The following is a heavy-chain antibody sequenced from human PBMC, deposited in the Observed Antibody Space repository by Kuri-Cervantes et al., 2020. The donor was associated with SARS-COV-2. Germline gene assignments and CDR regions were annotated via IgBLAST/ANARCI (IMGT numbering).Heavy chain of an antibody. V-gene: IGHV4-34*01. CDR3: ARVCSGGSCYRY. J-gene: IGHJ4*02. CDR1: GGSISSYY. CDR2: INHSGST. D-gene: IGHD2-15*01. Sequence: GSLRLSCTVSGGSISSYYWSWIRQPPGKGLEWIGEINHSGSTNYNPSLKSRVTISVDTSKNQFSLKLSSVTAADTAVYYCARVCSGGSCYRYWGQGTLVTVSS.